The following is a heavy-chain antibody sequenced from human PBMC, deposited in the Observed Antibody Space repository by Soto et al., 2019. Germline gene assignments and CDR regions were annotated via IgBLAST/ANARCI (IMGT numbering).Heavy chain of an antibody. CDR1: GFTFSSYA. V-gene: IGHV3-23*01. D-gene: IGHD1-26*01. J-gene: IGHJ4*02. Sequence: EVQLLESGGGLVQPGGSLRLSCAASGFTFSSYAMSWVRQAPGKGLEWVSAISGSGGSTYYADSVKGRFTISSDNSKNTLDLHMNSLRADDTAVYYCAKDCSGSYAEWDFDYWGQGTLVTVSS. CDR2: ISGSGGST. CDR3: AKDCSGSYAEWDFDY.